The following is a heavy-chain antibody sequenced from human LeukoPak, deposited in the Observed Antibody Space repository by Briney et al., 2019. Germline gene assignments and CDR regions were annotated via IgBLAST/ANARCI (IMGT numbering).Heavy chain of an antibody. J-gene: IGHJ5*02. CDR2: INPSSGET. CDR3: ARQIFRRGWFYT. D-gene: IGHD3-3*01. Sequence: ASVTVSFKASGYTFTASFLHGVGQAPGKGGEGMGWINPSSGETNSVQKFQERVTITRDTSIHTAYMELSRLRSDHPAVYYCARQIFRRGWFYTWGQGTLITVSS. CDR1: GYTFTASF. V-gene: IGHV1-2*02.